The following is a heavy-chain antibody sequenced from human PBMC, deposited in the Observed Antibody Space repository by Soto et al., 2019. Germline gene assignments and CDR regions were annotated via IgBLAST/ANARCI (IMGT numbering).Heavy chain of an antibody. CDR2: IIPIFGTA. Sequence: ASVKVSCKASGGTFSSYAISWVRQAPGQGLEWMGGIIPIFGTANYAQKFQGRVTITADESTSTAYMELSSLRSEDTAVYYCARTRIQLWFPGRQQLEGYRDYYYYYGMDVWGQGTTVTVSS. CDR3: ARTRIQLWFPGRQQLEGYRDYYYYYGMDV. V-gene: IGHV1-69*13. D-gene: IGHD5-18*01. CDR1: GGTFSSYA. J-gene: IGHJ6*02.